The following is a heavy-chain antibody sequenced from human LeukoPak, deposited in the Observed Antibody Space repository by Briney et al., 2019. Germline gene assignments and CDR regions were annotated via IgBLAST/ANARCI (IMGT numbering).Heavy chain of an antibody. J-gene: IGHJ4*02. Sequence: PGGALRLSCAAPGYTFSSSRMCWFRQAPGKGLEWVAKIKQDGSEKYYGDSVKGRFTISRDNARNSLYLQMNSLRIEDTALYYCAKVQTGGGLRAACLFDYWGQGSLVIVSS. CDR3: AKVQTGGGLRAACLFDY. V-gene: IGHV3-7*03. D-gene: IGHD7-27*01. CDR1: GYTFSSSR. CDR2: IKQDGSEK.